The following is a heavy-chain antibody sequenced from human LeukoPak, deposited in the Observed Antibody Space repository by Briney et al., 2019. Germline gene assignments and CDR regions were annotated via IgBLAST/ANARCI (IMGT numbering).Heavy chain of an antibody. D-gene: IGHD3-10*01. CDR2: IHYSGNT. CDR3: ARSRGSGSYFDY. CDR1: GGSISSGGYY. Sequence: PLETLSLTCTVSGGSISSGGYYWSWIRQPPGKGLEWIGYIHYSGNTDYNPSLKSRVTISVDTSKKQFSLKVSSVTAADTAVYYCARSRGSGSYFDYWGQGTLVTVSS. V-gene: IGHV4-61*08. J-gene: IGHJ4*02.